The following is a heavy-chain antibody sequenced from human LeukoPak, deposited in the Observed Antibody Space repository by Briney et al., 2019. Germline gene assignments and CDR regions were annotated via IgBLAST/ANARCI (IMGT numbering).Heavy chain of an antibody. CDR3: TGDTAMVADY. D-gene: IGHD5-18*01. CDR1: GFSFSSYG. CDR2: IKSKTDGGTT. J-gene: IGHJ4*02. Sequence: GRSLRLSCAASGFSFSSYGMHWVRQAPGKGLEWVGRIKSKTDGGTTDYAAPVKGRFTISRDDSKNTLYLQMNSLKTEDTAVYYCTGDTAMVADYWGQGTLVTVSS. V-gene: IGHV3-15*01.